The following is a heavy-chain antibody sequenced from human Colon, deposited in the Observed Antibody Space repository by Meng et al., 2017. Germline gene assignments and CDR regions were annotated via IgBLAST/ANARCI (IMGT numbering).Heavy chain of an antibody. V-gene: IGHV4-30-4*01. CDR1: GGSIRSGDYY. CDR2: IYYSGST. CDR3: ARDRKHYGERGWFDP. J-gene: IGHJ5*02. D-gene: IGHD4-17*01. Sequence: VQLQELGPGLVQPSQTLSLTCTVTGGSIRSGDYYWSWIRQPPGKGLEWIGYIYYSGSTYSNASLKSRVTISIDRSKNQFSLKLSSVTAADTAVYYCARDRKHYGERGWFDPWGQGTLVTVSS.